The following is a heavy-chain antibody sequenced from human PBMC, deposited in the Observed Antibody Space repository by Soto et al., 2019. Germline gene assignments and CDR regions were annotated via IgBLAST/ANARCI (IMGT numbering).Heavy chain of an antibody. V-gene: IGHV1-69*12. CDR3: ARPDFGDYWYFDL. D-gene: IGHD4-17*01. CDR2: IIPMFGTA. CDR1: GGTFSTYA. J-gene: IGHJ2*01. Sequence: QVQLVQSGAEVKKPESSVKVSCKAPGGTFSTYAISWVRQAPGQGLEWMGGIIPMFGTATYAQKFQGRVTITADESATTVYMELNSLRSEDTAVYYCARPDFGDYWYFDLWGRGTLVTVSS.